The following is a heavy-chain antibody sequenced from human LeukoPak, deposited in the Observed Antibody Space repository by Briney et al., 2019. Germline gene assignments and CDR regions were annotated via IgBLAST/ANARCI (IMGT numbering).Heavy chain of an antibody. V-gene: IGHV3-21*01. Sequence: GGSLRLSCAASGFTLSRYSMNWVRQAPGKGLEWVSSISSGSTYIYYAGSVKGRVTISRDNAKNSLSLQMNSLRAEDTAVYYCARTLYSSGWYDGAAFDIWGQGTMVTVSS. J-gene: IGHJ3*02. D-gene: IGHD6-19*01. CDR1: GFTLSRYS. CDR2: ISSGSTYI. CDR3: ARTLYSSGWYDGAAFDI.